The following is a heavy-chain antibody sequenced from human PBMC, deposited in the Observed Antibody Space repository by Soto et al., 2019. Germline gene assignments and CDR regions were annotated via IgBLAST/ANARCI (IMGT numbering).Heavy chain of an antibody. CDR2: ISSSSSYI. CDR3: ARDDYSDCSSTSCYIDNWFDP. CDR1: GFTFSSYS. J-gene: IGHJ5*02. Sequence: GGSLRLSCAASGFTFSSYSMNWVRQAPGKGLEWVSSISSSSSYIYYADSVKGRFTISRDNAKNSLYLQMNSLRAEDTAVYYCARDDYSDCSSTSCYIDNWFDPWGQGTLVTVSS. D-gene: IGHD2-2*02. V-gene: IGHV3-21*01.